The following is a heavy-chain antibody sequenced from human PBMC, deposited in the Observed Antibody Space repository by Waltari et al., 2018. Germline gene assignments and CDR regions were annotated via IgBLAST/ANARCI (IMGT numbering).Heavy chain of an antibody. J-gene: IGHJ4*02. D-gene: IGHD1-1*01. CDR1: GFTFNTYP. CDR2: ISGNGVST. CDR3: AKPLRNWNYFDY. V-gene: IGHV3-23*01. Sequence: EVQLLESGGGLVQPGGSLSLSCAASGFTFNTYPINWVRQAPGKWLEWFSSISGNGVSTYYADSAKVRFTISRDNSKNTLYLQINSLRAEDTALYYCAKPLRNWNYFDYWGQGTLVTVSS.